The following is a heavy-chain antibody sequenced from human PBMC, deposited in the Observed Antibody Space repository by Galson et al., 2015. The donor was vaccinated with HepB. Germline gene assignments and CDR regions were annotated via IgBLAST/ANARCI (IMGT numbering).Heavy chain of an antibody. CDR3: AKSREQQLVLGYFDY. Sequence: SLRLSCAASGFTFSSYAMSWVRQAPGKGLGWVSAISGSGGSTYYADSVKGRFTISRDNSKNTLYLQMNSLRAEDTAVYYCAKSREQQLVLGYFDYWGQGTLVTVSS. D-gene: IGHD6-13*01. V-gene: IGHV3-23*01. CDR2: ISGSGGST. CDR1: GFTFSSYA. J-gene: IGHJ4*02.